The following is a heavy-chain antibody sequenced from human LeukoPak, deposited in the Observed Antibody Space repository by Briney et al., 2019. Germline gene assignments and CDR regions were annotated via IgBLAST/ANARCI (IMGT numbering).Heavy chain of an antibody. CDR1: GFTLTSYE. D-gene: IGHD2-21*02. Sequence: PGGSLRLSCAASGFTLTSYEMHWVRQAPGKGLVWVSRISSDGSRAGYADSAKGRFTISRDNAKNTLYLQMNSLRAQDTAIYYCARELPREVTLDYWGQGTLVTVSS. CDR3: ARELPREVTLDY. CDR2: ISSDGSRA. J-gene: IGHJ4*02. V-gene: IGHV3-74*01.